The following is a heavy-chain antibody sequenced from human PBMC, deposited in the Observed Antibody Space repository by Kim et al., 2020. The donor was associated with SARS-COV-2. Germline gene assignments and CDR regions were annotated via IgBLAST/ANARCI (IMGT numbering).Heavy chain of an antibody. V-gene: IGHV3-30*18. D-gene: IGHD1-26*01. Sequence: GGSLRLSCAASGFTFNTYGMHWVRQAPGKGLEWVAFISYGGSNKYYADSVKGRFTISRDNSKNTLYLQMNSLRIEDTAVYYCAKSFSGSYFGYDYWGQGTLVTVSS. CDR1: GFTFNTYG. CDR3: AKSFSGSYFGYDY. J-gene: IGHJ4*02. CDR2: ISYGGSNK.